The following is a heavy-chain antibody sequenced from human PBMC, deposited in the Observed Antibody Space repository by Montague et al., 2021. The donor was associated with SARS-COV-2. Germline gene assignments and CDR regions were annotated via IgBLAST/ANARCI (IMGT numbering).Heavy chain of an antibody. CDR2: MHYMGNT. Sequence: SETLSLTCNVSGASISRSDYYWAWIRQPPGKRLELTGRMHYMGNTYYNPSLESRVTISVDTSENQFSLKLWSVIAADTAVHYCARLLPDGTVVATDIPFDSWGQGTLVTVSS. J-gene: IGHJ4*02. CDR3: ARLLPDGTVVATDIPFDS. CDR1: GASISRSDYY. D-gene: IGHD2-21*02. V-gene: IGHV4-39*01.